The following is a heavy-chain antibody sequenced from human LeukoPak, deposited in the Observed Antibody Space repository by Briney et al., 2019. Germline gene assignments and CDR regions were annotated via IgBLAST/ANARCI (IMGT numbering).Heavy chain of an antibody. CDR3: ASLDTAKQPLANH. CDR1: GLTVSNHW. CDR2: IREERGQE. V-gene: IGHV3-7*03. Sequence: PGGSLRLSCVASGLTVSNHWMSWVRQAPGKELEWVANIREERGQEYYVDSVKGRFTISKNSAKNSLYLQMNTLRVEDTAMYYCASLDTAKQPLANHWGQGTLVTVSS. D-gene: IGHD5-18*01. J-gene: IGHJ5*02.